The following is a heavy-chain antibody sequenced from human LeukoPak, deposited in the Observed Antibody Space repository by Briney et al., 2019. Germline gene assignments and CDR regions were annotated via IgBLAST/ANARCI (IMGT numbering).Heavy chain of an antibody. J-gene: IGHJ6*04. CDR1: GFTFSSYS. CDR3: ARDLWLGDYYGSGSYHHYGMDV. D-gene: IGHD3-10*01. CDR2: ISSSSSYI. V-gene: IGHV3-21*01. Sequence: GGSLRLSCAASGFTFSSYSMNWVRQAPGEGLEWVSSISSSSSYIYYADSVKGRFTISRDNAKNSLYLQMNSLRAEDTAVYYCARDLWLGDYYGSGSYHHYGMDVWGKGATVTVSS.